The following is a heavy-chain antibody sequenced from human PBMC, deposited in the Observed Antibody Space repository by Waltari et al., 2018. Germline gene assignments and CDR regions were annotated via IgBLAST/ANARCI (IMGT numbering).Heavy chain of an antibody. V-gene: IGHV4-39*07. D-gene: IGHD6-19*01. J-gene: IGHJ1*01. CDR1: GGSISSSSYY. CDR3: ARGEQWLRRETGEYFQH. CDR2: IYYSGST. Sequence: QLQLQESGPGLVKPSETLSLTCTVSGGSISSSSYYWGWIRQPPGKGLEWIGSIYYSGSTYYNPSLKSRVTISVDTSKNQFSPKLSSVTAADTAVYYCARGEQWLRRETGEYFQHWGQGTLVTVSS.